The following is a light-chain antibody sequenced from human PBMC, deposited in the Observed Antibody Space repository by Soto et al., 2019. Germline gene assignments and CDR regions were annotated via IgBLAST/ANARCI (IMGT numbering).Light chain of an antibody. V-gene: IGKV3-11*01. Sequence: PGERATLSCRASQSVRSSLAWYQQKPGQAPRLLIYDASNRATGIPARFSGSGSATDFTLTISSLEPEDFAVYYCQQRSNWPPEVTFGPGTKVDIK. CDR1: QSVRSS. CDR2: DAS. J-gene: IGKJ3*01. CDR3: QQRSNWPPEVT.